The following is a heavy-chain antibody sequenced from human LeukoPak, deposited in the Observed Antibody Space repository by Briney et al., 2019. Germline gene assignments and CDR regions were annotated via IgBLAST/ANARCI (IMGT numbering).Heavy chain of an antibody. Sequence: SETLPLTCTVSGASIMYYYWNWIRHPPGKGLECIGYIYYSGSTNSNPSLKSRVTISVDTSKNQFSLKLNSVTAADTAVYYCARGAQGDGYNIGWFDPWGQGTLVTVSS. J-gene: IGHJ5*02. CDR1: GASIMYYY. CDR3: ARGAQGDGYNIGWFDP. CDR2: IYYSGST. V-gene: IGHV4-59*01. D-gene: IGHD5-24*01.